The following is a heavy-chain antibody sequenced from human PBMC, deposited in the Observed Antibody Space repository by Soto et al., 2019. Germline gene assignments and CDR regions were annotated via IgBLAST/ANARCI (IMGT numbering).Heavy chain of an antibody. CDR2: IYYSGST. CDR3: ASSGASMVRGAHYYMDV. Sequence: SETLSLTCTVSGGSISSYYWSWIRQPPGKGLEWIGYIYYSGSTNYNPSLKSRFTISVDTSKNQFSLKLSFVTAADTAVYYCASSGASMVRGAHYYMDVWGKGTTVTVSS. D-gene: IGHD3-10*01. J-gene: IGHJ6*03. V-gene: IGHV4-59*01. CDR1: GGSISSYY.